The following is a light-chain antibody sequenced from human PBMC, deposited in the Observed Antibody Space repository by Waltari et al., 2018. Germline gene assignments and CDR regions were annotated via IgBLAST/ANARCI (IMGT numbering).Light chain of an antibody. V-gene: IGKV3-20*01. CDR3: QQYGSSVMYT. CDR1: QRLTKYY. Sequence: VLTQSPCTLSQSPGETATLPCRASQRLTKYYLAWYQQKPGQAPRLLIYGASSRAAGIPERFSGSGSGTDFTLTISRLEPEDFAMYYCQQYGSSVMYTFGQGTKLEIK. CDR2: GAS. J-gene: IGKJ2*01.